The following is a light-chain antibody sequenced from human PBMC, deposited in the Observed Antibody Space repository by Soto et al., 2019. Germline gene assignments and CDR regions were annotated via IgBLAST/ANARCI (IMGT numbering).Light chain of an antibody. CDR3: QQDGTAPYT. CDR1: QSVDRRY. V-gene: IGKV3-20*01. CDR2: GTT. J-gene: IGKJ2*01. Sequence: ETVVTQSPGTLSLSPGEGATLSCRASQSVDRRYLAWYQQKPGQAPRLLIHGTTNRASGITDRFSGSGSGTYFTLTISRLEPEDFAVYYCQQDGTAPYTFGQGTTVEFK.